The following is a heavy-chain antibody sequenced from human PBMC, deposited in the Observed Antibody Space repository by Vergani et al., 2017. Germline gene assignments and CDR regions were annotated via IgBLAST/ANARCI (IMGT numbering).Heavy chain of an antibody. J-gene: IGHJ4*02. CDR1: GGSISSNHYY. CDR2: IYYSGST. Sequence: QVQLQESGPGLVKPSQILSLTCTVSGGSISSNHYYWSWIRQPPGTGLEWIGYIYYSGSTYYNPSLKSRVTISVDTSKNQFSLKLNSVTAADTAVYYCARELIVGATSFDNWGQGTLVTVSS. CDR3: ARELIVGATSFDN. D-gene: IGHD1-26*01. V-gene: IGHV4-30-4*08.